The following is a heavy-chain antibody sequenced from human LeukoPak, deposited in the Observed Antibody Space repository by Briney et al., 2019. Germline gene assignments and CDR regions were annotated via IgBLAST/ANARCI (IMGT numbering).Heavy chain of an antibody. J-gene: IGHJ4*02. CDR1: GGSFSGYY. CDR2: INHSGST. Sequence: PSETLSLTCAVYGGSFSGYYWSWIRQPPGKGLEWIGEINHSGSTNYNPSLKSRVAISVDTPKNQFSLKLSSVTAADTAVYYCARAAPMYGSSWSLDYWGQGTLVTVSS. D-gene: IGHD6-13*01. CDR3: ARAAPMYGSSWSLDY. V-gene: IGHV4-34*01.